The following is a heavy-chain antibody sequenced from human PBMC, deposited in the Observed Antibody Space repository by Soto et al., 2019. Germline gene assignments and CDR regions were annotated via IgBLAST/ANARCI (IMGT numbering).Heavy chain of an antibody. J-gene: IGHJ5*02. CDR2: IYYSGST. CDR1: GGSISSYY. Sequence: SETLSLTCTVSGGSISSYYWSWIRQPPGKGLEWIGYIYYSGSTNYNPSLKSRVTISVDTSKNQFSLKLSSVTAADTAVYYCARAKLRSLAGWFDPWGQGTLVTVSS. V-gene: IGHV4-59*01. D-gene: IGHD4-17*01. CDR3: ARAKLRSLAGWFDP.